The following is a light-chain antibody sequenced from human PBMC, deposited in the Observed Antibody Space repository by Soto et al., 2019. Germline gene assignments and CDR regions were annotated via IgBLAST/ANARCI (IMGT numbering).Light chain of an antibody. CDR3: SSHTTYSTRI. CDR2: EVS. J-gene: IGLJ1*01. Sequence: QSVLTQPASVSGSPGQSIAISCTGTSSNIGSYNYVSWYQQHPGKAPKLIIHEVSNRPSGISDHFSGSKSGNTVSLTISGLQADDEADYYCSSHTTYSTRIFGTGTKGTVL. V-gene: IGLV2-14*01. CDR1: SSNIGSYNY.